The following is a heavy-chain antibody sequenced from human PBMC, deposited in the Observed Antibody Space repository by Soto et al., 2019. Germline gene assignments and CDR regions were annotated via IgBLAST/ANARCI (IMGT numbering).Heavy chain of an antibody. CDR3: ARAHRYYDSPDT. J-gene: IGHJ3*02. CDR1: GASVNSGDYY. V-gene: IGHV4-30-4*01. Sequence: QVQLQESGPGLVKASQTLSLTCTVSGASVNSGDYYWSWVRQPPGRGLEWIGYIHYSETIYYNPSLKSRVQILVETFKTPFSLEVSSVTAADSAVYYWARAHRYYDSPDTWGQGTTVTVSS. CDR2: IHYSETI. D-gene: IGHD3-22*01.